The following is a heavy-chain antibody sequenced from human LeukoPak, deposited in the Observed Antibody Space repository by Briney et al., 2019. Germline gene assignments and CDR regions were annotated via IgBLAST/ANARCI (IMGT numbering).Heavy chain of an antibody. CDR1: GFTFSSYS. D-gene: IGHD3-22*01. J-gene: IGHJ4*02. Sequence: GGSLRLSCAASGFTFSSYSMNWVRQAPGEGLEWVSSISSSSSYIYYADSVKGRLTISRDNAKNSLYLQMNSLRAEDTAVYYCARQGGPYDSSGYYYFDYWGQGTLVTVSS. CDR3: ARQGGPYDSSGYYYFDY. CDR2: ISSSSSYI. V-gene: IGHV3-21*01.